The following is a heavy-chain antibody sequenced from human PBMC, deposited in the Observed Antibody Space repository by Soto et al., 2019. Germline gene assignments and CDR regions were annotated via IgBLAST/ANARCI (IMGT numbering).Heavy chain of an antibody. J-gene: IGHJ4*02. V-gene: IGHV4-61*01. CDR3: ARRVRGGSEYFDY. D-gene: IGHD3-10*01. Sequence: QVQLQESGPGLVKPSETLSLTCTVSGDSISTGNSISSYFWSWIRQPPGKGLERIGYIYYTGSTNYSPSLKSRVTISLETSKNQYSLRLTAVTAADTAVYFCARRVRGGSEYFDYWGQGTLVTVSS. CDR1: GDSISTGNSISSYF. CDR2: IYYTGST.